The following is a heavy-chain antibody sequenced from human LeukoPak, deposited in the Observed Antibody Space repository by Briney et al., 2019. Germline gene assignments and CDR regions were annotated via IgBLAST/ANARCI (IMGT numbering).Heavy chain of an antibody. D-gene: IGHD3-22*01. CDR1: GGSISSSSYY. CDR2: LYYSGNI. CDR3: ARGYDSSGYPFDY. Sequence: SETLSLTCTVSGGSISSSSYYWGWIRQPPGKGLEWIGSLYYSGNIFYNPSLKSRVTISVDTSKNWFSLKLSSVTAADTAVYYCARGYDSSGYPFDYWGQGTLVTVSS. J-gene: IGHJ4*02. V-gene: IGHV4-39*01.